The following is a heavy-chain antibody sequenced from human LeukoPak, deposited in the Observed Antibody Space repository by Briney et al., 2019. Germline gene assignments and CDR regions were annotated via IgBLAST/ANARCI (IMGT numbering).Heavy chain of an antibody. CDR1: GGTFNSYA. Sequence: SVKVSCKASGGTFNSYAISWVRQAPGQGLEWMGGIIPIFGTANYAQKFQGRVTITTDESTSTAYMELSSLRSEDTAVYYCARGRGVPAASGYYYYYYMDVWGKGTTVTVSS. J-gene: IGHJ6*03. V-gene: IGHV1-69*05. CDR2: IIPIFGTA. CDR3: ARGRGVPAASGYYYYYYMDV. D-gene: IGHD2-2*01.